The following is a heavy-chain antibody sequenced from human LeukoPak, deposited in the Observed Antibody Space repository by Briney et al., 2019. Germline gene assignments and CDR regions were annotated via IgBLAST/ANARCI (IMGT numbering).Heavy chain of an antibody. V-gene: IGHV1-8*01. J-gene: IGHJ4*02. CDR3: ARVPLRTYYDFWSGSVAAGDH. D-gene: IGHD3-3*01. Sequence: KVXCXXSXYTFTXYXINWVRQATGQGLEWMGWMNPNSGNTGYAQKFQGRVTMTRNTSISTAYMELSSLRSEDTAVYYCARVPLRTYYDFWSGSVAAGDHWGQGTLVTVSS. CDR2: MNPNSGNT. CDR1: XYTFTXYX.